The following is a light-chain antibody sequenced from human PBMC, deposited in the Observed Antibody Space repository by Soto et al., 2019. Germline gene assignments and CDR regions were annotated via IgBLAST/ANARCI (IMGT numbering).Light chain of an antibody. V-gene: IGLV2-14*01. CDR3: FSFALRSTLI. J-gene: IGLJ2*01. Sequence: QSALTQPASVSGSRGQSITISCTGTSSDVGGYNYVSWYQQHPGKAPKLMIYEVSNRPSGVSNRFSGSKSGNTASLTISGLQAEDEADYYCFSFALRSTLIFGGGTKLTVL. CDR1: SSDVGGYNY. CDR2: EVS.